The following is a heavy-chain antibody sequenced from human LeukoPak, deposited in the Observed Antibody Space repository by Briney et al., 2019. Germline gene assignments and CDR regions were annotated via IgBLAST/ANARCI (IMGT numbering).Heavy chain of an antibody. CDR1: GGSISSSGYY. V-gene: IGHV4-39*01. Sequence: SETLSLTCTVSGGSISSSGYYWAWIRQPPGKGLEWIGRIYYSGSTYYNPSLKSRVTISVDTSKNQFPLKLSSVTAADTAVYYCARRSYSSSSGTFEYWGHGTLVTVSS. CDR2: IYYSGST. D-gene: IGHD6-6*01. CDR3: ARRSYSSSSGTFEY. J-gene: IGHJ4*01.